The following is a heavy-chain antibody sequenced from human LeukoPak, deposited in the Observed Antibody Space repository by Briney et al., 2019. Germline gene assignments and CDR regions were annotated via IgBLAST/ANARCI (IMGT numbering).Heavy chain of an antibody. V-gene: IGHV4-39*01. D-gene: IGHD3-3*01. J-gene: IGHJ3*02. CDR3: ARHGPVPTYYDFWSGYYPCAFDI. CDR2: IYYSGST. Sequence: SETLSLTCTVSGGSISSSSYCWGWIRQPPGKGLEWIGSIYYSGSTYYNPSLKSRVTISVDTSKNQFSLKLSSVTAADTAVYYCARHGPVPTYYDFWSGYYPCAFDIWGQGTMVTVSS. CDR1: GGSISSSSYC.